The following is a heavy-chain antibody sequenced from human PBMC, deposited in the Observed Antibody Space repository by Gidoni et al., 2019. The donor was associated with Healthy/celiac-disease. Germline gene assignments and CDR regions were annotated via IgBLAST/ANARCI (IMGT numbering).Heavy chain of an antibody. Sequence: QVQLVQSGAEVKKPGASVKVSCKASGYTFTSYYMHWVRQAPGQGLEWMGIINPSGGSTSYAQKFQGRVTMTRDTSTSTVYMELSSLRSEDTAVYYCARDKSVYGGNSRDLGYWGQGTLVTVSS. V-gene: IGHV1-46*01. J-gene: IGHJ4*02. CDR2: INPSGGST. D-gene: IGHD4-17*01. CDR3: ARDKSVYGGNSRDLGY. CDR1: GYTFTSYY.